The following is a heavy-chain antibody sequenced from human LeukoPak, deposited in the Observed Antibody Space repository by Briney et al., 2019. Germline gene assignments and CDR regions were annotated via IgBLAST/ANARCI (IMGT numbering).Heavy chain of an antibody. D-gene: IGHD2-15*01. CDR1: GGPLSSYW. CDR3: ASLGGSYDF. Sequence: SETLSLTCTISGGPLSSYWWSWVRQPPGKGLEGIGYMSDSGIPNSNPSLTSRVTISRDTSKHQVSLKIRFVTAADTAVYFCASLGGSYDFWGRGTLVTVSS. J-gene: IGHJ4*02. V-gene: IGHV4-59*08. CDR2: MSDSGIP.